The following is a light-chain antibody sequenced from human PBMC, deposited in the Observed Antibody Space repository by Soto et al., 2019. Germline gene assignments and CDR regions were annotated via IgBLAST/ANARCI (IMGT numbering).Light chain of an antibody. J-gene: IGLJ2*01. CDR2: GNS. Sequence: QSVLTQPPSVSGAPGQRVTISCTGRSSNIGAGYDVHWYQQLPGTAPKLLIYGNSNRPSGVPDRFSGSKSGTSASLAITGLQPEDEADYYCQSYDCSLSVVVFGGGTQLTVL. CDR1: SSNIGAGYD. CDR3: QSYDCSLSVVV. V-gene: IGLV1-40*01.